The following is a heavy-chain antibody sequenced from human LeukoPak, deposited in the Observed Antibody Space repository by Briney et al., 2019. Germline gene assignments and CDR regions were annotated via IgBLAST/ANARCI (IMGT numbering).Heavy chain of an antibody. V-gene: IGHV3-23*01. D-gene: IGHD2-2*01. CDR2: ISGSGGST. J-gene: IGHJ4*02. CDR1: GFTFSSYA. Sequence: GGSLRLSCAASGFTFSSYAMSWVRHAPGKGLELVSAISGSGGSTYYADSVKGRFTISRDNSKNTLYLQMNSLRAEDTAVYYCAKGTRSSTSCYGGYWGQGTLVTVSS. CDR3: AKGTRSSTSCYGGY.